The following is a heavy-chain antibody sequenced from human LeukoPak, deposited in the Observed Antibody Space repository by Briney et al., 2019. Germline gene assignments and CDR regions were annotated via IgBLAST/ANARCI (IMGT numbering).Heavy chain of an antibody. CDR1: GFTFSSYA. V-gene: IGHV3-30*04. D-gene: IGHD5-18*01. CDR2: ISYDGSNK. CDR3: ARADTAMVGDDAFDI. J-gene: IGHJ3*02. Sequence: PGRSLRLSCAASGFTFSSYAMHWVRQAPGKGLEWVAVISYDGSNKYYADSVKGRFTISRDNSKNTLYLQMNSLRAEDTAVYYCARADTAMVGDDAFDIWGQGTVVTVSS.